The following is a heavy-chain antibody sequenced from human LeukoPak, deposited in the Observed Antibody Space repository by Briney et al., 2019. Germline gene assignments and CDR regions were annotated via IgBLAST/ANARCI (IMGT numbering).Heavy chain of an antibody. V-gene: IGHV1-69*13. D-gene: IGHD3-3*01. CDR2: IIPIFGTA. CDR1: GGTFSSYA. Sequence: ASGKVSCKASGGTFSSYAISWVRQAAGQWLEWMGGIIPIFGTANYAQKFQGRVTITADESTSTAYMELSSLRSEDTAVYYCAAVDFGVVSPWGQGTLVTVSS. CDR3: AAVDFGVVSP. J-gene: IGHJ5*02.